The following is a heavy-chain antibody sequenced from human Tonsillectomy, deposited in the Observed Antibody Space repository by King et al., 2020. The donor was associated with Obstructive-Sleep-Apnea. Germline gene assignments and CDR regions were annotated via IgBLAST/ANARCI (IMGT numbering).Heavy chain of an antibody. CDR1: GCSISNYY. Sequence: VQLQESGPGLVKPSETLSLTCTVSGCSISNYYWSLIRQPPGKGLEWIGYMYYSGHTNVNLSLKSRVTISADTSKIQFSLRLSSVTAADTAVYYCARHRGVEDYGGYGDYFDYWGQGTLVTVSS. CDR2: MYYSGHT. CDR3: ARHRGVEDYGGYGDYFDY. V-gene: IGHV4-59*08. J-gene: IGHJ4*02. D-gene: IGHD5-12*01.